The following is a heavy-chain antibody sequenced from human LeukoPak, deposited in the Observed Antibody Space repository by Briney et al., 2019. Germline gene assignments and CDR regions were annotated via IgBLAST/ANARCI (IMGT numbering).Heavy chain of an antibody. CDR1: GFNFDGYA. CDR2: ISWNSYDI. V-gene: IGHV3-9*03. CDR3: AKGVGTSYHYHMDV. J-gene: IGHJ6*03. D-gene: IGHD1-26*01. Sequence: GRSLRLSCAASGFNFDGYAMHWVRQPPGKGLEWVSGISWNSYDIGYADSVKGRFTISRDNAKNSLYLQMNSLRPEDMALYYCAKGVGTSYHYHMDVWGKGTTVIVSS.